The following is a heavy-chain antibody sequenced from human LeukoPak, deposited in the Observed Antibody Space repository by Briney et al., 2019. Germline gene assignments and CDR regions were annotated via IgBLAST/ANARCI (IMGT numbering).Heavy chain of an antibody. J-gene: IGHJ4*02. D-gene: IGHD6-13*01. CDR2: VDGGGGGT. CDR1: GFTLSSYA. V-gene: IGHV3-23*01. CDR3: AKQSAGSAAWYSLHYDF. Sequence: GGSLRLSCAASGFTLSSYAMTWVRQAPGRGLEWVSSVDGGGGGTYYADSVKGRFTISRDNSKDTLYLQMNGLRAEDTAVYFCAKQSAGSAAWYSLHYDFWGQGPLVTVSS.